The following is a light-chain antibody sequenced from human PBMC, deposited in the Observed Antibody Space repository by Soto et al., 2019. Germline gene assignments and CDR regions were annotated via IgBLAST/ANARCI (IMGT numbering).Light chain of an antibody. CDR3: AAWDDRLNGPV. CDR1: SSNIGSNT. CDR2: SNN. V-gene: IGLV1-44*01. J-gene: IGLJ3*02. Sequence: QPVLTQPPSASGTPGQRVTISCSGSSSNIGSNTVNWYQQLPGTATKLLIYSNNQLPSGVPDRFSGSKSGTSASLASSGLQSEDEADYDCAAWDDRLNGPVFGGGTKLTVL.